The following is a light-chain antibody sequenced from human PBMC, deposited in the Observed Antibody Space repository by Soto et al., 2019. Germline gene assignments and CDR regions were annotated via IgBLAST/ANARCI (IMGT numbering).Light chain of an antibody. Sequence: DVVRTETPRSLSVAPGQPASISCKSSQSLLHITGETFLFWYLQKPGQSPQLLIYEVSTRVSGVPDRFSGSGSGTDFTLEISRVETDDVGIYYCMQSTQLPPTFGQGTRLEIK. CDR1: QSLLHITGETF. J-gene: IGKJ5*01. V-gene: IGKV2D-29*02. CDR3: MQSTQLPPT. CDR2: EVS.